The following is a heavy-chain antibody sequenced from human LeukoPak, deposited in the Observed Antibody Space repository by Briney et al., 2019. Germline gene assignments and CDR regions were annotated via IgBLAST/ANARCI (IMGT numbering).Heavy chain of an antibody. D-gene: IGHD3-10*01. Sequence: GASVKVSCKASGYTFTSYDINWVRQATGQGLEWMGWMNPNSGNTGYAQKFQGRVTMTRNTSISTAYMELSSLRSEDTAVYYCARVPLVWFGELFNDAFDIWGQGTMVTVSS. CDR3: ARVPLVWFGELFNDAFDI. CDR2: MNPNSGNT. J-gene: IGHJ3*02. V-gene: IGHV1-8*01. CDR1: GYTFTSYD.